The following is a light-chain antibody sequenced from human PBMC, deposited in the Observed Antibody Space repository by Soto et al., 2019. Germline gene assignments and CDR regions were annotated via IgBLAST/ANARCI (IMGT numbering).Light chain of an antibody. J-gene: IGKJ2*01. CDR3: QHTTDFT. CDR1: SSSKW. V-gene: IGKV1-5*01. Sequence: DIQITQSPSTLAASVGDTVTMTCRSSSKWLAWYQKKPGKAPKLLIYDVSNLERGVPPRFSGSTSGAESTLTITGLQPDDPGTYYCQHTTDFTFGQGTKVDIK. CDR2: DVS.